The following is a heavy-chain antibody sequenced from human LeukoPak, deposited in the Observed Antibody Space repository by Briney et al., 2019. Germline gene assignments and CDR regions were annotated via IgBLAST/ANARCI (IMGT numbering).Heavy chain of an antibody. CDR3: ARVSPLLWFGESCSDY. D-gene: IGHD3-10*01. CDR1: GGSISSYY. CDR2: IYYSGST. V-gene: IGHV4-59*01. Sequence: PSETLSLTCTVSGGSISSYYWSWIRQPPGKGLEWIGYIYYSGSTNYNPSLKSRVTISVDTSKNQFSLKLSSVTAADTAVYYCARVSPLLWFGESCSDYWGQGTLVTVSS. J-gene: IGHJ4*02.